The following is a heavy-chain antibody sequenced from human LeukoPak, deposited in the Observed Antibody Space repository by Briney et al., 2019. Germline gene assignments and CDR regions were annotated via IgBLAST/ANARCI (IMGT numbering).Heavy chain of an antibody. J-gene: IGHJ4*02. Sequence: KPSETLSLTCSVSGGSINNYGGAWIPEPPGGGGVGLGFIYYTGTTLHNPPFKSPVTLSVDTSKNQFSLKLSSVTAADTAIYYCARYNSLNRDFTALDFWGQGILVTVSS. V-gene: IGHV4-59*13. CDR2: IYYTGTT. D-gene: IGHD3-9*01. CDR3: ARYNSLNRDFTALDF. CDR1: GGSINNYG.